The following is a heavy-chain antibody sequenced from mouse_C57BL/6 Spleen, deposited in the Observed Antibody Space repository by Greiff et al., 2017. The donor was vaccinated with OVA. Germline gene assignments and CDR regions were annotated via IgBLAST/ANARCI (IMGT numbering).Heavy chain of an antibody. J-gene: IGHJ2*01. CDR2: INPNNGGT. CDR1: GYTFTDYY. D-gene: IGHD1-1*01. V-gene: IGHV1-26*01. Sequence: EVQLQQSGPELVKPGASVKISCKASGYTFTDYYMNWVKQSHGKSLEWIGDINPNNGGTSYNQKFKGKATLTVDKSSSTAYMELRSLTSEDSAVYYCARSSYYGSSYPFDYWGQGTTLTVSS. CDR3: ARSSYYGSSYPFDY.